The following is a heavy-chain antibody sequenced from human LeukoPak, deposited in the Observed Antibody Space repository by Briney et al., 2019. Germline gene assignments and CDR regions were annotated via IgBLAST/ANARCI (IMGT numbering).Heavy chain of an antibody. J-gene: IGHJ4*02. V-gene: IGHV3-30*18. Sequence: PGRSLRLSCAASGFTFSSYGMHWVRQAPGKGLEWVAVISYDGSNKYYADSVKGRFTISRDNSKNTLYLQMNSLRAEDTAVYYCAKDSMVGAMGDYWGQGTLVTVSS. D-gene: IGHD1-26*01. CDR2: ISYDGSNK. CDR1: GFTFSSYG. CDR3: AKDSMVGAMGDY.